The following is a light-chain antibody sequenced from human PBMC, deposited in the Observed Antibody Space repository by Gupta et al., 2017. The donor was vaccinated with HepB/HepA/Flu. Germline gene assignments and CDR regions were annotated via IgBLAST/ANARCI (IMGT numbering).Light chain of an antibody. V-gene: IGKV3-15*01. CDR1: QSVSSN. CDR2: SAS. CDR3: QQYNNWPRT. Sequence: EIVMTQSPAPLSVSPGERATLSCRASQSVSSNLAWYQQKPGQAPSLFIYSASTRATGVPARFSGSGSGTEFTLTINSLQSEDSAVYYCQQYNNWPRTFGQGTKVEIK. J-gene: IGKJ1*01.